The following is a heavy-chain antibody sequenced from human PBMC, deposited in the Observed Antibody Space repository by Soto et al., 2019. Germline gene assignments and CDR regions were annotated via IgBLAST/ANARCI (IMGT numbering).Heavy chain of an antibody. V-gene: IGHV1-18*01. Sequence: QVQLVQSGDEVRKPGSSVKVSCKASGYLFVNYGIAWVRHAPGQVLEWMGWISPYSGNTHYASKVQGRLTMTTDTSTSTTHMDLGSLTSDDTAVYYGPMVDNYVTPTPQDVWGQGTTVTVSS. J-gene: IGHJ6*02. D-gene: IGHD3-16*01. CDR1: GYLFVNYG. CDR3: PMVDNYVTPTPQDV. CDR2: ISPYSGNT.